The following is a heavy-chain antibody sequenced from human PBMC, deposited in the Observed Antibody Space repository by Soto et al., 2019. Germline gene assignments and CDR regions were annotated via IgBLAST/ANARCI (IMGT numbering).Heavy chain of an antibody. V-gene: IGHV1-18*01. Sequence: QVQLVQSGAEVKKPGASVKVSCKASGYTFTSYGISWVRQAPGQGLERMGWISAYNGNTNYAQKLQGRVTMTTDTSTITAYMELRSLRSADTAVYYCARDHGSTVTTSPFDYWGQGTLVTVSS. CDR2: ISAYNGNT. D-gene: IGHD4-4*01. CDR3: ARDHGSTVTTSPFDY. CDR1: GYTFTSYG. J-gene: IGHJ4*02.